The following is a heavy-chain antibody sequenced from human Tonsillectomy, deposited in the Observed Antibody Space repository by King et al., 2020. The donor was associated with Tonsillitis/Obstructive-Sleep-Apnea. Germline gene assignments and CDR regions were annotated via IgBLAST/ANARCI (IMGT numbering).Heavy chain of an antibody. CDR3: TKRPGYSTSGAFDI. D-gene: IGHD6-6*01. J-gene: IGHJ3*02. V-gene: IGHV3-23*04. Sequence: VQLVESGGGLVQPGGSLRLSCAASGLTFSSYAMSWVRQAPGKGLEWVSSFSGSGSETYYGDSVKGRFTISRDNSKDTLDLQMNSLRAEDTAVYYCTKRPGYSTSGAFDIWGQGTMVTVSS. CDR1: GLTFSSYA. CDR2: FSGSGSET.